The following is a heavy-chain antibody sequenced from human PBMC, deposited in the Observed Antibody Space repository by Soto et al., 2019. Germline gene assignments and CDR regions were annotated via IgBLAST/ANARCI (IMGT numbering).Heavy chain of an antibody. CDR3: AIYFTVRKLGTTLDY. V-gene: IGHV1-46*01. CDR2: INPSDGST. J-gene: IGHJ4*02. Sequence: ASVKVSCKASGYTFTSYYMHWVRQAPGQGLEWMGIINPSDGSTSYAQKFQGRVTMTRDTSTSTAYMELRSLRSDDTAVYYCAIYFTVRKLGTTLDYWGQGTLVSVSS. D-gene: IGHD7-27*01. CDR1: GYTFTSYY.